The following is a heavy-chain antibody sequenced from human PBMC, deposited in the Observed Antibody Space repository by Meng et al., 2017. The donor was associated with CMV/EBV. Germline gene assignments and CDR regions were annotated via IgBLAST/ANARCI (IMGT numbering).Heavy chain of an antibody. J-gene: IGHJ4*02. CDR2: IYYSGST. Sequence: QLRLHESGPGLAQPSQTLSLTCTDSGGSISSGDYYWSWIRQPPGKALEWIGYIYYSGSTYYNPSLKSRVTISVDTSKNQFSLKLSSVTAADTAVYYCARDNRRGGVDYWGQGTLVTVSS. CDR1: GGSISSGDYY. D-gene: IGHD3-3*01. CDR3: ARDNRRGGVDY. V-gene: IGHV4-30-4*08.